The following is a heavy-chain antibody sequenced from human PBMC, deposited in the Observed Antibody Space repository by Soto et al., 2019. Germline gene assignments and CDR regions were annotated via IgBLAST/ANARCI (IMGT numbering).Heavy chain of an antibody. CDR1: GFTFSSYA. V-gene: IGHV3-23*01. J-gene: IGHJ3*02. D-gene: IGHD3-10*01. CDR2: ISGSGGST. CDR3: ARDIAWFGEWHAFDI. Sequence: EVQLLESGGGLVQPGGSLRLSCAASGFTFSSYAMSWVRQAPGKGLEWVSAISGSGGSTYYAVSLKGRFTISRDNSKNTLYLQMNSLRAEDTAVYYCARDIAWFGEWHAFDIWGQGTMVTVSS.